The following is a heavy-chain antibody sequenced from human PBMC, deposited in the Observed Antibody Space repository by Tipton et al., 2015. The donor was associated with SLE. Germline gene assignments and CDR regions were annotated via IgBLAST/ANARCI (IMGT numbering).Heavy chain of an antibody. V-gene: IGHV4-39*07. Sequence: TLSLTCTVSGDSISNSDYYWGWVRQPPGKGLEWIGSIYYSGSTFYSPSLKSRVTMTIDTSKNQFSLELRSVTAADTAVYYCARHIDCINHRCYSPWFDPWGQGTLVTVSS. CDR3: ARHIDCINHRCYSPWFDP. J-gene: IGHJ5*02. CDR1: GDSISNSDYY. D-gene: IGHD2-15*01. CDR2: IYYSGST.